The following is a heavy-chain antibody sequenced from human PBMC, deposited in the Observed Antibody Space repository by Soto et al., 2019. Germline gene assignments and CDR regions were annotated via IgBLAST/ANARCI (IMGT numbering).Heavy chain of an antibody. Sequence: EVRLVESGGGLVKPGGSLRLSCAASGLTFSNAWMNWVRQAPGKGLEWVGRIKSKTNGGTTDYAAPVKDRFTISRDDSKKTLYLQMNSLKTEDTAVYYCVTDAMASNYFDDWGQGTLVTVSS. CDR2: IKSKTNGGTT. D-gene: IGHD2-8*01. J-gene: IGHJ4*02. V-gene: IGHV3-15*07. CDR1: GLTFSNAW. CDR3: VTDAMASNYFDD.